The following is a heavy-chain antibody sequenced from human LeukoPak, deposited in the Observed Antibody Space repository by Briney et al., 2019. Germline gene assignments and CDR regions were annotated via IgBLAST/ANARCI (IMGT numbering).Heavy chain of an antibody. J-gene: IGHJ4*02. D-gene: IGHD3-16*01. Sequence: PGGSLRLSCAASGFTFDDYAMHWVRQGPGKGLEWVSGISWNSGSIGYADSVKGRFTISRDNSKNTLYLQMNSLRAEDTAVYYCAKDRDVWWSLLDYWGQGTLVTVSS. CDR2: ISWNSGSI. CDR3: AKDRDVWWSLLDY. CDR1: GFTFDDYA. V-gene: IGHV3-9*01.